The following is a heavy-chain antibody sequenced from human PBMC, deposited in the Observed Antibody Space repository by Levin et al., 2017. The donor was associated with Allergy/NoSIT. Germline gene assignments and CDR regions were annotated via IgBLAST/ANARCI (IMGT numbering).Heavy chain of an antibody. Sequence: LSLTCAASGFTFDDYAMHWVRQAPGKGLEWVSGISWNSGSIGYADSVKGRFTISRDNAKNSLYLQMNSLRAEDTALYYCAKDRSGYDLDGYFDLWGRGTLVTVSS. CDR2: ISWNSGSI. CDR1: GFTFDDYA. D-gene: IGHD5-12*01. J-gene: IGHJ2*01. V-gene: IGHV3-9*01. CDR3: AKDRSGYDLDGYFDL.